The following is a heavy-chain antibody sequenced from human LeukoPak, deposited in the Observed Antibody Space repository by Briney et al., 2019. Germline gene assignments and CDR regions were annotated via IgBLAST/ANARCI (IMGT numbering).Heavy chain of an antibody. J-gene: IGHJ4*02. V-gene: IGHV3-30*18. Sequence: GGSLRLSCAASGFTFSSYGMHWVRQAPGKELEWVAVISYDGTIKYYADSVKGRFTISRDNSKNTLYLQMNGLRAEDTAVYYCAKDGSSTSAAGDFDYWGQGTLATVSS. CDR3: AKDGSSTSAAGDFDY. CDR1: GFTFSSYG. D-gene: IGHD6-13*01. CDR2: ISYDGTIK.